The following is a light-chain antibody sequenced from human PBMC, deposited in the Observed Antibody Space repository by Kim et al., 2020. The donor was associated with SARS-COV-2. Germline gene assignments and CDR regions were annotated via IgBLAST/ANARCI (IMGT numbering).Light chain of an antibody. CDR1: ISSW. V-gene: IGKV1-5*03. CDR3: QQYNTYSYT. Sequence: ISSWLAWYQQKPGKAPKLLIYMASGLESGVPLRFSGSGSGTEFTLTISSLQPDDFATYYCQQYNTYSYTFGQGTKLEI. J-gene: IGKJ2*01. CDR2: MAS.